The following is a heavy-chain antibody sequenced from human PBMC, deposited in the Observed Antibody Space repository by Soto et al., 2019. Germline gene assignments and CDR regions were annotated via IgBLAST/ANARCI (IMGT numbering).Heavy chain of an antibody. CDR3: VRDQKYFRVNGNWFDS. V-gene: IGHV1-18*04. J-gene: IGHJ5*01. CDR2: VSGNNGAS. CDR1: GYTSADFD. Sequence: ASVKVSCKASGYTSADFDISWVRQAPGQGLEWMGWVSGNNGASNPAPKVQGRITMTLDTSTGVSYMALRSLRPDDTAIYYCVRDQKYFRVNGNWFDSWGQGTLVTVSS. D-gene: IGHD2-2*01.